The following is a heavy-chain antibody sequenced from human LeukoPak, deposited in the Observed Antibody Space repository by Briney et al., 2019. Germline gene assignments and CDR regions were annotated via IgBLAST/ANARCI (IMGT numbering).Heavy chain of an antibody. V-gene: IGHV4-39*01. Sequence: SETLSLTCTVSGGSIISYWWSWIRQPPGKGLEWIGSVYYSGSASYNPSLKSRVTISVDTSKSQFSLKLTSVTAADTAMYYCARQTYYDILTGYYKGEIDYWGQGTLVTVSS. J-gene: IGHJ4*02. CDR2: VYYSGSA. CDR1: GGSIISYW. CDR3: ARQTYYDILTGYYKGEIDY. D-gene: IGHD3-9*01.